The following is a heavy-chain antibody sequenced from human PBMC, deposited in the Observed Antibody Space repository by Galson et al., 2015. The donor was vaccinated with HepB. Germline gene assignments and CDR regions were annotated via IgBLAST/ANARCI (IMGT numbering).Heavy chain of an antibody. CDR2: IIPIFGTA. D-gene: IGHD3-22*01. CDR1: GGTFSSYA. V-gene: IGHV1-69*13. J-gene: IGHJ6*02. CDR3: AKASSGYYSGASAPDYYYYGMDV. Sequence: SVKVSCKASGGTFSSYAISWVRQAPGQGLEWMGGIIPIFGTANYAQKFQGRVTITADESTSTAYMELSSLRSEDTAVYYCAKASSGYYSGASAPDYYYYGMDVWGQGTTVTVSS.